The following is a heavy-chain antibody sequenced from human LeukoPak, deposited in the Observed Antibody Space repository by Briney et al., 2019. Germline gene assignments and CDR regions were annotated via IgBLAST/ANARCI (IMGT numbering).Heavy chain of an antibody. J-gene: IGHJ4*02. V-gene: IGHV3-48*03. CDR3: ARDGEAEWLRWGIDY. CDR2: ISSSGSTI. D-gene: IGHD5-12*01. CDR1: GFTFSSYE. Sequence: GGSLRLSCAASGFTFSSYEMNWVRQAPGKGLEWVSYISSSGSTIYYADSVKGRFTISRDNAKNSLYLQMNSLRAEDTAVYYCARDGEAEWLRWGIDYWGQGTLVTVSS.